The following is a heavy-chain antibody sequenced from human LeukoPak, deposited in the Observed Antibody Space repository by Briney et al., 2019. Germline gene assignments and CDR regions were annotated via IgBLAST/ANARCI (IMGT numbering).Heavy chain of an antibody. D-gene: IGHD2-21*02. CDR3: ATGPPPRAYCGGDCYSGLFDY. J-gene: IGHJ4*02. CDR2: FDPEVGEA. CDR1: GYTLTELF. V-gene: IGHV1-24*01. Sequence: ASVKVSCKVSGYTLTELFMPWVRQAPGKGLGCLGGFDPEVGEAVYAPKFPGRVTMTEDPSTDTAYMELGSLSSEDTAVYYCATGPPPRAYCGGDCYSGLFDYWGQGTLVTVSS.